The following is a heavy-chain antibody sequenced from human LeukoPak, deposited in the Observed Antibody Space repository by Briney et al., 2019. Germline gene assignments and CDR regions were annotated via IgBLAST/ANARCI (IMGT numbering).Heavy chain of an antibody. CDR2: IYTSGST. CDR3: ARAGWMATPYGTAFDI. CDR1: GGSISSGSYY. J-gene: IGHJ3*02. D-gene: IGHD5-24*01. V-gene: IGHV4-61*02. Sequence: SQTLSLTCTVSGGSISSGSYYWSWIRQPAGKGLEWIGRIYTSGSTNYNPSLKSRVTMSADTSKNQFSLKLSSVTAADTAVYYCARAGWMATPYGTAFDIWGQGTMVTVSS.